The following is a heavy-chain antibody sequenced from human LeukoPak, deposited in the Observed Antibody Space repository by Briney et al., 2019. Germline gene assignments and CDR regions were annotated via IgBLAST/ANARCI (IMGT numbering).Heavy chain of an antibody. V-gene: IGHV3-21*01. CDR1: GFTFSSYS. J-gene: IGHJ4*02. Sequence: PGGSLRLSCAASGFTFSSYSMNWVRQAPGKGLEWVSSISSSSYIYYADSVKGRFTISRDNAINSLYLQMNSLRAEDTAVYYCARFSGSSGYLGDYWGQGTLVTVSS. CDR2: ISSSSYI. D-gene: IGHD3-22*01. CDR3: ARFSGSSGYLGDY.